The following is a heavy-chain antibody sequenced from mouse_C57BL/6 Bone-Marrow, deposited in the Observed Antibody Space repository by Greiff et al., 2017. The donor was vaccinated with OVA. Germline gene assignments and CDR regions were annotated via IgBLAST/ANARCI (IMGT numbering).Heavy chain of an antibody. V-gene: IGHV1-55*01. CDR3: AREKGIYYGYGFAY. D-gene: IGHD2-2*01. CDR2: IYPGSGST. J-gene: IGHJ3*01. Sequence: VKLQQPGAELVKPGASVKMSCKASGYTFTSYWITWVKQRPGQGLEWIGDIYPGSGSTNYNEKFKSKATLTVDTSSSTAYMQLSSLTSEDSAVYYCAREKGIYYGYGFAYWGQGTLVTVSA. CDR1: GYTFTSYW.